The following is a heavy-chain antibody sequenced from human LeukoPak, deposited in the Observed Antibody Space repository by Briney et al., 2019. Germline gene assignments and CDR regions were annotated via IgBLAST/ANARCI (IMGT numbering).Heavy chain of an antibody. CDR2: IIPIFGTA. D-gene: IGHD3-22*01. V-gene: IGHV1-69*01. CDR3: ARDPDSSGYYRSSYYYYGMDV. CDR1: GGTFSSYA. J-gene: IGHJ6*02. Sequence: GSSVKVSCTASGGTFSSYAISWVRQAPGQGLEWMGGIIPIFGTANYAQKFQGRVTITADESTSTAYMELSSLRSEDTAVYYCARDPDSSGYYRSSYYYYGMDVWGQETTVTVSS.